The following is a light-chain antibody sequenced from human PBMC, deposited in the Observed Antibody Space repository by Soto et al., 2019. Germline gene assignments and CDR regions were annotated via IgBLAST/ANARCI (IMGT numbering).Light chain of an antibody. V-gene: IGKV1-5*01. CDR3: QQYNNYWT. Sequence: DIQMSQSPSSLHASVGDRVTITCRASQSITTYLNWYQHKPGKAPKLLIYDDSSLESGVPSRFSGSGSATEFTLTISSLQPDDFATYYCQQYNNYWTVGQGTKVDIK. CDR2: DDS. J-gene: IGKJ1*01. CDR1: QSITTY.